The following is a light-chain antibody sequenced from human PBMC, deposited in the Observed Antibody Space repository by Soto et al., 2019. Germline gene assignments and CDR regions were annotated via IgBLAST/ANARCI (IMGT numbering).Light chain of an antibody. CDR1: QSVSSY. V-gene: IGKV3-11*01. CDR2: DAS. Sequence: EIVLTQSPATLSLSPGERATLSCRASQSVSSYLAWYQQKPGQAPRLLIYDASNRATGIPARFSGSGSGTAFPLTLSSLEPEDFAVYYCQQRSNWPPYTFGQRTKLEIK. J-gene: IGKJ2*01. CDR3: QQRSNWPPYT.